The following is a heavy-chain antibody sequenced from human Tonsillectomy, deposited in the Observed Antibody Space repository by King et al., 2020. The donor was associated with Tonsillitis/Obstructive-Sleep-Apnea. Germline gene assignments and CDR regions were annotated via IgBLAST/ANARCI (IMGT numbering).Heavy chain of an antibody. V-gene: IGHV4-34*01. Sequence: VQLQQWGAGLLKPSETLSLTCAVYGGSFSGYYWSWIRQPPGKGLEWIGEINHSGSTNYNPSLKSRVTISVDTSKNQFSLKLSSVTAADTAVYYCAGENIVVVPAVMGGGFDYWGQGTLVTVSS. D-gene: IGHD2-2*01. CDR1: GGSFSGYY. CDR3: AGENIVVVPAVMGGGFDY. J-gene: IGHJ4*02. CDR2: INHSGST.